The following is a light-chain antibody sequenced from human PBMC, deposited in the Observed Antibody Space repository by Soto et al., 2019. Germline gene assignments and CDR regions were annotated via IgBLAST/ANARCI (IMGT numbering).Light chain of an antibody. J-gene: IGLJ1*01. CDR1: SSDVGDYNY. CDR3: GSYTSSSSFYV. CDR2: DVS. Sequence: QSALTQPASVSGSPGQSITLSCTGTSSDVGDYNYVSWYQQHPGKAPKLMIYDVSNRPSGVSNRFSGSKSGNTASLTISGLQAEDEADYYCGSYTSSSSFYVFGAGTKLTVL. V-gene: IGLV2-14*01.